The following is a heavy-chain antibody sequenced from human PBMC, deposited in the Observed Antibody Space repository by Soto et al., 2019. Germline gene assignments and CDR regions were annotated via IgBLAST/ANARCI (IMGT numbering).Heavy chain of an antibody. Sequence: GGSLRLSCAASGFTFSSYWMHWVRQVPGKGLVWVSRINSDGSSTGYADSVMGRFTISRDNAKNTLYLQMNSLRAEDTAVYYCARDQGYCSGGSCYVAGYWGLGTLVTVSS. CDR2: INSDGSST. CDR1: GFTFSSYW. V-gene: IGHV3-74*01. J-gene: IGHJ4*02. CDR3: ARDQGYCSGGSCYVAGY. D-gene: IGHD2-15*01.